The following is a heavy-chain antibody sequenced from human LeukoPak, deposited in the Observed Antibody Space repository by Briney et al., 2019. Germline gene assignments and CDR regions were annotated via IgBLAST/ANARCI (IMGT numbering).Heavy chain of an antibody. J-gene: IGHJ4*02. V-gene: IGHV3-7*05. Sequence: HPGGSLRLSCAASGFTFTDYWMNWVRQAPGKGLEWVANIKKDGSEKYYVDSVKGRFTISRDNAKNSLHLQMNSLRAEDTAVYYCAREVHWYDSKVDHWGQGTLVTVSS. CDR3: AREVHWYDSKVDH. D-gene: IGHD3-22*01. CDR1: GFTFTDYW. CDR2: IKKDGSEK.